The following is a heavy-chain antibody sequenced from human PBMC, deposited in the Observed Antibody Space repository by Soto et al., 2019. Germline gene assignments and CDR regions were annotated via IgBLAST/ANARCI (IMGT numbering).Heavy chain of an antibody. CDR3: ARQSRFLEWLPQDYYYYYMDV. CDR2: IYYSGST. Sequence: SETLSLTCTVSGGSISRYYWSWIRQPPGKGLEWIGYIYYSGSTNYNPSLKSRVTISVDTSKNQFSLKLSSVTAADTAVYYCARQSRFLEWLPQDYYYYYMDVWGKGTTVTVSS. CDR1: GGSISRYY. V-gene: IGHV4-59*08. J-gene: IGHJ6*03. D-gene: IGHD3-3*01.